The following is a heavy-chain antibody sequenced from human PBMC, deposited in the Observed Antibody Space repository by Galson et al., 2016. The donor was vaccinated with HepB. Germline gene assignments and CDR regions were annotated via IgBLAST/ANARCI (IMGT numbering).Heavy chain of an antibody. Sequence: SETLSLTCTVSGGSISTSGYYWGWIRQPPGKGLEWIGNIYYSGTTYYNPSLKSRVTISVDTSKNQFSLKLTSVTAADTAVYYCASQVRDYDSLYFDYWGQGTLVTVSS. CDR3: ASQVRDYDSLYFDY. CDR1: GGSISTSGYY. CDR2: IYYSGTT. D-gene: IGHD5-12*01. V-gene: IGHV4-39*01. J-gene: IGHJ4*02.